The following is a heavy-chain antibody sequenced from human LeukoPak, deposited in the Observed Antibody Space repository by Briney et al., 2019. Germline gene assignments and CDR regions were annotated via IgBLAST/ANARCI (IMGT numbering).Heavy chain of an antibody. D-gene: IGHD7-27*01. CDR3: ARATKLGAFDC. CDR1: GYTFTRYY. V-gene: IGHV1-46*01. J-gene: IGHJ4*02. CDR2: INPGGGTT. Sequence: GASVKVSCKASGYTFTRYYVHWVRQAPGQGLEWMGVINPGGGTTTYAQRFQGRVTVTRDTSTSTVYMELSSLSSEDTAVYSCARATKLGAFDCWGQGTQVTVSS.